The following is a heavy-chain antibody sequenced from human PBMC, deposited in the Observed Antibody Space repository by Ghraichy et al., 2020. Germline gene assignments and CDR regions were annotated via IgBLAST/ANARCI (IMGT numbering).Heavy chain of an antibody. CDR1: GFIFSNAW. J-gene: IGHJ3*02. CDR2: IKSKYDGETT. Sequence: GFLRLSCAGSGFIFSNAWMNWVRQAPGKGLEWVGRIKSKYDGETTDSAAPVKGRFTISRDDSTNTVYLQMSSLKTEDTAVYYCATGGYAFDIWGQGTVVTVSS. V-gene: IGHV3-15*07. CDR3: ATGGYAFDI.